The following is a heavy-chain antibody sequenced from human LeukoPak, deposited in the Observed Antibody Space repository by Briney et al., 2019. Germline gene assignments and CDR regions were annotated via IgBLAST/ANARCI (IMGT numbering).Heavy chain of an antibody. CDR3: ARERSSGYGVVWFDP. Sequence: PGGSLRLSCAASGFTFSSYAMHWVRQAPGKGLEWVAVISYDGSNKYYADSVKGRFTISRDNSKNTLYLQMNSLRAEDTAVYYCARERSSGYGVVWFDPWGQGTLVTVSS. J-gene: IGHJ5*02. D-gene: IGHD5-12*01. CDR1: GFTFSSYA. V-gene: IGHV3-30-3*01. CDR2: ISYDGSNK.